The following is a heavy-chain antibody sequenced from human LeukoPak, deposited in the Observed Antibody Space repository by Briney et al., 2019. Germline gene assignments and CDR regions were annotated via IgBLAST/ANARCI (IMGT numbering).Heavy chain of an antibody. J-gene: IGHJ5*02. CDR1: GLHFSGTA. CDR2: ISHDGMNA. Sequence: AGSLRLSCAASGLHFSGTAMSWVRQAPGKGLEWVSAISHDGMNAYYADSVKGRFTISRDNSKKTVSLEMSSLTAADTGVYSCAKGVAQYSNRPESDPRGQGALVTVSP. CDR3: AKGVAQYSNRPESDP. D-gene: IGHD6-6*01. V-gene: IGHV3-23*01.